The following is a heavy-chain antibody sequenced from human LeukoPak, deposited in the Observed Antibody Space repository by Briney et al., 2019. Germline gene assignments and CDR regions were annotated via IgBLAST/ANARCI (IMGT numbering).Heavy chain of an antibody. CDR1: GFSFSNYA. Sequence: GGSLRLSCAASGFSFSNYAMDWVRQAPGKGLEWVAVISKDGSMKYYSDSVKGRFTVSRDNSIHTLYLEMNSLKTEDTAVYYCAGESFDFWSQGTMVAVSS. CDR2: ISKDGSMK. CDR3: AGESFDF. J-gene: IGHJ3*01. V-gene: IGHV3-30*04.